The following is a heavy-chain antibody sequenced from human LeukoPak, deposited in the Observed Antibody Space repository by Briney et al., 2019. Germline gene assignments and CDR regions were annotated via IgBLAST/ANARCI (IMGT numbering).Heavy chain of an antibody. Sequence: GGSLRLSCAASGFTFSTYSMNWVRQAPGKGLEWVSSISSSSIYIYYADSVKGRFTISRDNSKNTLYLQMNSLRAEDTAVYYCARARPHYYGSGSYYHYWGQGTLVTVSS. CDR3: ARARPHYYGSGSYYHY. D-gene: IGHD3-10*01. CDR2: ISSSSIYI. J-gene: IGHJ4*02. CDR1: GFTFSTYS. V-gene: IGHV3-21*01.